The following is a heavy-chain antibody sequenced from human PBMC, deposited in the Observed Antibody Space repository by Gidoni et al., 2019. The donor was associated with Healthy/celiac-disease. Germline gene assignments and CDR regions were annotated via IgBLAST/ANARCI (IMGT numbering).Heavy chain of an antibody. CDR2: ISYDGSNK. Sequence: VVQPGRSLRLSCAASGFTFSSYGTHWVRQAPGKGLEWVAVISYDGSNKYYADSVKGRFTISRDNSKNTLYLQMNSLRAEDTAVYYCAKEKAVVTPEDRHWGQGTLVTVSS. V-gene: IGHV3-30*18. CDR1: GFTFSSYG. J-gene: IGHJ4*02. D-gene: IGHD2-21*02. CDR3: AKEKAVVTPEDRH.